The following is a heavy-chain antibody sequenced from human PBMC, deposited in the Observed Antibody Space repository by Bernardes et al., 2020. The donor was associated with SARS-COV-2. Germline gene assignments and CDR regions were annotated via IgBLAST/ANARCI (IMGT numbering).Heavy chain of an antibody. Sequence: GGSLRVCCAASGFTFSDHYMSWIRQAPGKGLEWVSDITSSGSTIYYADSLKGRFTIFRDNAKNSLYLQMNSLRPEDTAIYYCARARYFDLWGRGTLVTVSS. CDR2: ITSSGSTI. J-gene: IGHJ2*01. V-gene: IGHV3-11*01. CDR3: ARARYFDL. CDR1: GFTFSDHY.